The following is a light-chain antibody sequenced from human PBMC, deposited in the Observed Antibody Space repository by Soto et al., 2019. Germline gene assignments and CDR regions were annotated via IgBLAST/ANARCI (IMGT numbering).Light chain of an antibody. CDR2: GSS. V-gene: IGKV1-6*01. Sequence: AIQMTQSPSSLSASVGDRVTISCRASQDVRHHIGWYQQTPGKAPKLLIYGSSSLQSGVTPRFSGSGYGTDFTLTISNLQPEDFATYYCLQASGHFWTFGPGTKVEV. J-gene: IGKJ1*01. CDR1: QDVRHH. CDR3: LQASGHFWT.